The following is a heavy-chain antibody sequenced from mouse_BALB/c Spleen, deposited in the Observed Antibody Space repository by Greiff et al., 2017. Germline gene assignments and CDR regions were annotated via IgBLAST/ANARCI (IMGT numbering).Heavy chain of an antibody. J-gene: IGHJ4*01. CDR1: GFNIKDTY. Sequence: EVQLQQSGAELVKPGASVKLSCTASGFNIKDTYMHWVKQRPGQGLEWIGMIHPSDSETRLNQKFKDKATLTVDKSSSTAYMQLSSPTSEDSAVYYCARTGNYYGSSSYYAMDYWGQGTSVTVSS. D-gene: IGHD1-1*01. V-gene: IGHV14-3*02. CDR2: IHPSDSET. CDR3: ARTGNYYGSSSYYAMDY.